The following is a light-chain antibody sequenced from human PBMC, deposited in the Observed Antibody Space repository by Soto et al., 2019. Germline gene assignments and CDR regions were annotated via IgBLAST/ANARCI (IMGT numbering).Light chain of an antibody. Sequence: EIVLTQSPGTLSLSPGERATLSCRASQSISSNYLAWYQQKPGQAPRLLSYGASTRATGIPDRFSGSGSVTDFTLTISRLEPEDFAVYHCQQYDDSMTFGQGTKVDIK. J-gene: IGKJ1*01. CDR3: QQYDDSMT. V-gene: IGKV3-20*01. CDR1: QSISSNY. CDR2: GAS.